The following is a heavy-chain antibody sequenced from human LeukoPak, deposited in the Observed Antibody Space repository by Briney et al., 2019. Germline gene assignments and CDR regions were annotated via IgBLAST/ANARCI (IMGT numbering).Heavy chain of an antibody. CDR1: GFAFRTYG. V-gene: IGHV3-30*18. CDR2: ISYDGSEK. CDR3: AKDRGGTMVRGVYYYYGMDD. D-gene: IGHD3-10*01. Sequence: PGGPLRLSCAASGFAFRTYGMHWVRQAPGKGLEWVAVISYDGSEKHNADSVKGRFTISRDNSKNMLYLEMNSLRTEDTAVYYCAKDRGGTMVRGVYYYYGMDDWGQGTTVTVSS. J-gene: IGHJ6*02.